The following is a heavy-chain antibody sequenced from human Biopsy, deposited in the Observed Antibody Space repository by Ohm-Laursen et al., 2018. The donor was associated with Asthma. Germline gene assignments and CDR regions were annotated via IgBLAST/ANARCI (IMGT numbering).Heavy chain of an antibody. CDR3: AREGGADYYYYGMDV. D-gene: IGHD3-16*01. CDR1: GFTFSSYS. Sequence: SLRLSCAASGFTFSSYSINWVRQAPGKGLEWVSSISSSSSYIYYADSVKGRFTISRDNAKNSLYLQMNSLRAEDTAVYYCAREGGADYYYYGMDVWGQGTTVTVSS. V-gene: IGHV3-21*01. J-gene: IGHJ6*02. CDR2: ISSSSSYI.